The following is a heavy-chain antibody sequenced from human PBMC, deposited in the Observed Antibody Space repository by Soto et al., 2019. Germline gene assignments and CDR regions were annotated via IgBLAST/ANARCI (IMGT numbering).Heavy chain of an antibody. D-gene: IGHD3-22*01. V-gene: IGHV3-30*03. CDR3: ARDLCYYDSSGDPERGCGMDV. CDR2: ISYDGSNK. Sequence: PGGSLRLSCAASGFPFSSYGMHWVRQAPGKGLEWVAVISYDGSNKYYADSVKGRFTISRDNSKNTLYLQMNSLRAEDTAVYYCARDLCYYDSSGDPERGCGMDVWGQGTTVTVSS. CDR1: GFPFSSYG. J-gene: IGHJ6*02.